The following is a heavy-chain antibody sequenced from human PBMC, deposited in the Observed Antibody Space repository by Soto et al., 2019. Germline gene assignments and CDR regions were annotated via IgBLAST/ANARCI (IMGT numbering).Heavy chain of an antibody. CDR3: EKAGYCSSATCATRYYYMDV. V-gene: IGHV3-23*01. CDR1: EFTFSSYA. D-gene: IGHD2-2*01. Sequence: EVQRLESGGGLVQPEGSLRLSCAASEFTFSSYAMGWVRQAPGKELEWVSAISGSGGSTFYAASVKGRFTISRDNSKTTLYLQMNSLRAEDTAVYYCEKAGYCSSATCATRYYYMDVWGKGTTVTVSS. J-gene: IGHJ6*03. CDR2: ISGSGGST.